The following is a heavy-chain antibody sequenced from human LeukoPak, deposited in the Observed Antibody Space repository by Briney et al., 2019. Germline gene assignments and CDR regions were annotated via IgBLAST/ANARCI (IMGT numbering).Heavy chain of an antibody. V-gene: IGHV1-18*01. D-gene: IGHD3-10*01. Sequence: ASVKVSCKASGHTFTSHDFSWVRQAPGQGLEWMGWISAYNCNTKMGWISAYNGNTNYPQKFQGRVTMTRDTSTSTVYMELSSLRSEDTAVYYCARDSGMVRGTVDYWGQGTLVTVSS. CDR1: GHTFTSHD. CDR2: ISAYNGNT. J-gene: IGHJ4*02. CDR3: ARDSGMVRGTVDY.